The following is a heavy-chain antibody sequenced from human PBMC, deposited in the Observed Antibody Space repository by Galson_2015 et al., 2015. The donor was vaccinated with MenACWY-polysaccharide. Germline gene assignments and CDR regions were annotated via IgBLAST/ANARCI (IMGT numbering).Heavy chain of an antibody. V-gene: IGHV3-48*02. CDR3: ARVLKGLVGATPDY. CDR1: GFTFSSYS. D-gene: IGHD1-26*01. J-gene: IGHJ4*02. CDR2: ISSGGTI. Sequence: SLRLSCAASGFTFSSYSMNWVCQAPGKGLEWVSYISSGGTIYYADSVKGRFTIPRDNAKNSLYLQMNSLRDDDTAVYYCARVLKGLVGATPDYWGQGTLVTVSS.